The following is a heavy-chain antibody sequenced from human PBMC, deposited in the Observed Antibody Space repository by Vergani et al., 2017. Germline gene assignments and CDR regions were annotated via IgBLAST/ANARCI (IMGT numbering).Heavy chain of an antibody. CDR2: IYPVDSDT. J-gene: IGHJ4*02. D-gene: IGHD1-1*01. V-gene: IGHV5-51*01. CDR3: ARHTTYTDS. Sequence: EAELVQSGPEMRKPGESLKIFCKGSEYSFGNYWIGWVRQMPGKGLEWMGIIYPVDSDTIYSPSFQGQVTISAHKSISTAFLQWDSLKASDTALYYCARHTTYTDSWGQGTLVTVSS. CDR1: EYSFGNYW.